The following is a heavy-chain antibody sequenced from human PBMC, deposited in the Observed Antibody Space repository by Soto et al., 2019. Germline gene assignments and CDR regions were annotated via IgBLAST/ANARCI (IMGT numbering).Heavy chain of an antibody. CDR3: AKEGGGPYDSSGSDFDY. CDR2: ISGSGGST. D-gene: IGHD3-22*01. Sequence: EVQLLESGGGLVQPGGSLRLSCAASGFTFSSYAMSWVRQAPGKGLEWVSAISGSGGSTYYADSVKGRFTISRDNSKNTLYLQMNSLRAEDTAVYYCAKEGGGPYDSSGSDFDYWGQGTLVTVSS. V-gene: IGHV3-23*01. CDR1: GFTFSSYA. J-gene: IGHJ4*02.